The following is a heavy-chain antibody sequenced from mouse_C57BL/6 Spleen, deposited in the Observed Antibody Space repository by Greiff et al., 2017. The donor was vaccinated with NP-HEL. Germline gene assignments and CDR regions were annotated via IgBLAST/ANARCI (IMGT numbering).Heavy chain of an antibody. J-gene: IGHJ4*01. V-gene: IGHV5-16*01. D-gene: IGHD1-1*01. CDR3: ARLPYYAMDY. CDR2: INYDGSST. CDR1: GFTFSDYY. Sequence: EVKLVESEGGLVQPGSSMKLSCTASGFTFSDYYMAWVRQVPEKGLEWVANINYDGSSTYYLDALKSRFIISRDNAKNILYLQMSSLKSEDTATYYCARLPYYAMDYWGQGTSVTVSS.